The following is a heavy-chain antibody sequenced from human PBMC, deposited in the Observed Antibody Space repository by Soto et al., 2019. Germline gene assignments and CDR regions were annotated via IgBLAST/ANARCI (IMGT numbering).Heavy chain of an antibody. D-gene: IGHD3-22*01. CDR2: IYHSGST. V-gene: IGHV4-4*02. CDR1: GGSISSSNW. J-gene: IGHJ5*02. CDR3: ARERGDSSGYYEYNWVDP. Sequence: SETLSLTCAVSGGSISSSNWWSWVRQPPGKGLEWIGEIYHSGSTNYNPSLKSRVTISVDKSKNQFSLKLSSVTAADTAVYYCARERGDSSGYYEYNWVDPWGQGTLVTVS.